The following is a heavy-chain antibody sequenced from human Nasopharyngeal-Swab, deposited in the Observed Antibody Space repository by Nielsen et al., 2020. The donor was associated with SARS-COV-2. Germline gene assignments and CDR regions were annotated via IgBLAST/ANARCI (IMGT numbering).Heavy chain of an antibody. J-gene: IGHJ4*02. D-gene: IGHD6-19*01. CDR3: AREYSSGWYIFDY. CDR1: GFTFSSYG. Sequence: GGSLRLSCAASGFTFSSYGMHWVRQAPGKGLEWVAVIWYDGSNKYYADSVKGRFTISRDNSKNTLYLQMNSLRAEDTAVYYCAREYSSGWYIFDYWGQGTPVTVSS. CDR2: IWYDGSNK. V-gene: IGHV3-33*01.